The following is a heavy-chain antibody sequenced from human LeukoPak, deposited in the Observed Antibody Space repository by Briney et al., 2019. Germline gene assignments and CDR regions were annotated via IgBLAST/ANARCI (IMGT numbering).Heavy chain of an antibody. CDR2: INHSGST. D-gene: IGHD3-22*01. CDR3: ARLEDSSGYYYPGAFDI. CDR1: GGSFSGYY. V-gene: IGHV4-34*01. J-gene: IGHJ3*02. Sequence: SETLSLTCAVYGGSFSGYYWSWIRQPPGKGLEWIGEINHSGSTNYNPSLKSRVTISVDTSKNQFSLKLSSVTAADTAVYYCARLEDSSGYYYPGAFDIWGQGTMVTVSS.